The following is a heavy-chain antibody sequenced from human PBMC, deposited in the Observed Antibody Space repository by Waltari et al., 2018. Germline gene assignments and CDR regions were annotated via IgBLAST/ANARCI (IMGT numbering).Heavy chain of an antibody. CDR2: NWHDAIST. CDR1: GFSFRSYA. V-gene: IGHV3-33*01. J-gene: IGHJ3*01. Sequence: QAQLVESGGGVVQPGTSLRLSCAASGFSFRSYAMHWVRQAPGKGLEWVAVNWHDAISTYYADSVSGRFTISRDNARQTLYLQMNSLRGDDTASYFCARVTTPHYDSTGAQDALGVWGQGTRVTVS. CDR3: ARVTTPHYDSTGAQDALGV. D-gene: IGHD2-8*02.